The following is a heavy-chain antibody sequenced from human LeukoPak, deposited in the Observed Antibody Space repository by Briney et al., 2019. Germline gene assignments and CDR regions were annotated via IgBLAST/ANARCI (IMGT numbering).Heavy chain of an antibody. D-gene: IGHD1-26*01. CDR1: GGSISSYY. Sequence: PSETLSLTCTVSGGSISSYYWSWIRQPARKGLEWIGRIYTSGSTNYNPSLKSRVTISVDKSKNQFSLKLSSVTAADTAVYYCAREGAANFYYYYYYMDVWGKGTTVTVSS. CDR2: IYTSGST. V-gene: IGHV4-4*07. J-gene: IGHJ6*03. CDR3: AREGAANFYYYYYYMDV.